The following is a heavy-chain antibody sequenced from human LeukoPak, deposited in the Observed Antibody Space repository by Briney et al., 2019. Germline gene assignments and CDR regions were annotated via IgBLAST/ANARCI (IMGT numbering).Heavy chain of an antibody. CDR3: ASGVLLWFGELPPDY. V-gene: IGHV4-39*01. Sequence: SSETLSLTCTVSGGSISSSSYYWGWIRQPPGKGLEWIGSTYYSGSTYYNPSLKSRVTISVDTSKNQFSLKLSSVTAADTAVYYCASGVLLWFGELPPDYWGQGTLVTVSS. D-gene: IGHD3-10*01. CDR2: TYYSGST. CDR1: GGSISSSSYY. J-gene: IGHJ4*02.